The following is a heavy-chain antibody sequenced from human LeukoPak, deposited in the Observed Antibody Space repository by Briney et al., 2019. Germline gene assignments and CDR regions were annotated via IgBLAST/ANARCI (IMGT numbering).Heavy chain of an antibody. D-gene: IGHD5-18*01. CDR3: ARTTEGGYTYDYFYYYYMDV. J-gene: IGHJ6*03. CDR2: ISDSGTA. Sequence: SETLSLTCAVYIESFSGYHWNWIRKTPGKGLEWIGEISDSGTANINPSLRRRVSLSIDTSKNQFSLKLSSVTAADTAVYYCARTTEGGYTYDYFYYYYMDVWGKGTTVTISS. CDR1: IESFSGYH. V-gene: IGHV4-34*01.